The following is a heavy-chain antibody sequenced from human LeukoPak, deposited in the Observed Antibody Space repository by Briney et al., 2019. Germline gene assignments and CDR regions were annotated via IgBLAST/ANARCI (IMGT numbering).Heavy chain of an antibody. J-gene: IGHJ4*02. D-gene: IGHD3-22*01. CDR1: GFSFTTYE. Sequence: GGSLRLSCAASGFSFTTYEMNCVRQAPGKRLEWVSYISDSGSSIYYADSVNGRFTISRDIATNTLYLQMVSLKVEDTAVYYCVRDRYDSRGCAFDYWGQGTLVTVSS. CDR2: ISDSGSSI. CDR3: VRDRYDSRGCAFDY. V-gene: IGHV3-48*03.